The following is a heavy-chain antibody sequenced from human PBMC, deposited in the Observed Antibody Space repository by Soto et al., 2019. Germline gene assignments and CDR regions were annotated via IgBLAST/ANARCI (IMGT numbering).Heavy chain of an antibody. CDR2: IYWDDDK. V-gene: IGHV2-5*02. CDR1: GFSLSTSGVG. D-gene: IGHD3-3*01. CDR3: ARYVRRITIFGVVRKTTTNTPYYFDY. J-gene: IGHJ4*02. Sequence: SGPTLVNPTQTLTLTCTFSGFSLSTSGVGVGWIRQPPGKALEWLALIYWDDDKRYSPSLKSRLTITKDTSKNQVVLTMTNMDPVDTATYYCARYVRRITIFGVVRKTTTNTPYYFDYWGQGTLVTVSS.